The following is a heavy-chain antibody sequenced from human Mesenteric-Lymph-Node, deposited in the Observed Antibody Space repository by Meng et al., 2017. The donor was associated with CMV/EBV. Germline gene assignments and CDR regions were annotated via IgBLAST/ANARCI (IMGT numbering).Heavy chain of an antibody. CDR3: AKASGWLLPLDY. Sequence: GGSLRLSCAASGFTFSSYAMNWVRQAPGKGLEWVSSISSSGDYIYYADSVKGRFTISRDNAKNSLYLQMNSLRAEDTAVYYCAKASGWLLPLDYWGQGTLVTVSS. D-gene: IGHD3-22*01. V-gene: IGHV3-21*04. J-gene: IGHJ4*02. CDR1: GFTFSSYA. CDR2: ISSSGDYI.